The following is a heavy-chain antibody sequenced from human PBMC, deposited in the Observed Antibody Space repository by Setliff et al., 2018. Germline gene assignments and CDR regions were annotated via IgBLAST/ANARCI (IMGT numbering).Heavy chain of an antibody. V-gene: IGHV4-39*07. CDR1: GGSISSRSYY. D-gene: IGHD3-3*01. J-gene: IGHJ4*02. CDR2: IYYSGST. Sequence: SETLSLTCTVSGGSISSRSYYWGWIRQPPGKGLEWIGSIYYSGSTYYNPSLKSRVTISVDTSKNQFSLKLSSVTAADTAVYYCASRATYYNFWSGYYLYWGQGTLVTLL. CDR3: ASRATYYNFWSGYYLY.